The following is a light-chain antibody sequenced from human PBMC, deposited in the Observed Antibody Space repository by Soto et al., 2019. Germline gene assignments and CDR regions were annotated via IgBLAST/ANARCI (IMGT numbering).Light chain of an antibody. CDR2: GAS. V-gene: IGKV3-20*01. CDR1: QSVSSSY. CDR3: QQYGSSPPIT. J-gene: IGKJ5*01. Sequence: EIVLTQSPGTLSLSPGERSTLSCRASQSVSSSYLAWYQQKPGQAPRLLIYGASSRATGIPDRFSGSGSGTVFTLTISRLEPEDFAVYYCQQYGSSPPITFGQGTRLEI.